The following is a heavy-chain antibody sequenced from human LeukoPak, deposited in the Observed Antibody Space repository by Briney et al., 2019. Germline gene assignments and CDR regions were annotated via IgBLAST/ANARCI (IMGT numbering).Heavy chain of an antibody. Sequence: GGSLRLSCAASKFTFSSYWMSWVRQAPGKGLEWVANIKQDGSVQFYMDSLKGRFSVSRDNAKNSLYLQMNGLRVEDTAVYYCARRIDYWGQGTLVTVSS. CDR1: KFTFSSYW. CDR3: ARRIDY. J-gene: IGHJ4*02. V-gene: IGHV3-7*01. CDR2: IKQDGSVQ.